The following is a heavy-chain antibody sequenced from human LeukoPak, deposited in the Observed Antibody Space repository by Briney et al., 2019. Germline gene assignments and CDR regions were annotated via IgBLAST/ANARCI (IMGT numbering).Heavy chain of an antibody. J-gene: IGHJ6*03. D-gene: IGHD3-3*01. CDR1: GGSISSCSYY. V-gene: IGHV4-61*02. CDR3: ARALFGVVPYAPYYYYYMDV. Sequence: SQTLSLTCTVSGGSISSCSYYWIWIRQPAGKGLVWVVRIYTSGSTNYNPSLKRRVTITENTSNNQFSLKLSSVTAANTAVYYCARALFGVVPYAPYYYYYMDVWGKGTTVTVSS. CDR2: IYTSGST.